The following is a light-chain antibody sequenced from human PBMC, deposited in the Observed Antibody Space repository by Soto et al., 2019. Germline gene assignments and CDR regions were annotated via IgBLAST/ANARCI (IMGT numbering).Light chain of an antibody. V-gene: IGKV3-15*01. Sequence: EIVMTQSPATLSVSPGERATVSCRASQSISSNLAWYQQKPGQAPRLLIYGASTRATAIPARFRGSGSGTEFTLTINSLQSEDFAVYYCQIYNSWPTWMFGQGTKVDIK. CDR2: GAS. J-gene: IGKJ1*01. CDR1: QSISSN. CDR3: QIYNSWPTWM.